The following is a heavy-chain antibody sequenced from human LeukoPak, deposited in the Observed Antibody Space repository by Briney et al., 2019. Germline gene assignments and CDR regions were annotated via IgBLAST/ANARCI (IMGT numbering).Heavy chain of an antibody. Sequence: PGGSLRLSCAASGFTFSPHTMNWVRQAPGKGLEWVSSISYDSSYIYSADSLKGRFTISRDNAKNSLFLQMDSLIAEDTAVYYCARERAARPSYYYYMDVWGKGTTVTVSS. CDR1: GFTFSPHT. CDR2: ISYDSSYI. D-gene: IGHD6-6*01. V-gene: IGHV3-21*01. J-gene: IGHJ6*03. CDR3: ARERAARPSYYYYMDV.